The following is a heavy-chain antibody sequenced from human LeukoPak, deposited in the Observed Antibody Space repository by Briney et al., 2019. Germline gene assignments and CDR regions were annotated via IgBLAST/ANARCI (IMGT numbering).Heavy chain of an antibody. D-gene: IGHD6-19*01. CDR2: ISGSGGST. Sequence: PGGSLRLSCAASRFTFSSHAMSWVRQAPGKGLEWVSAISGSGGSTYYADSVKGRFTISRDNSKNTLYLQMDSLGAEDTAIYYCAKDTPPRSGWRGVVDVWGQGTTVTVSS. CDR3: AKDTPPRSGWRGVVDV. V-gene: IGHV3-23*01. J-gene: IGHJ6*02. CDR1: RFTFSSHA.